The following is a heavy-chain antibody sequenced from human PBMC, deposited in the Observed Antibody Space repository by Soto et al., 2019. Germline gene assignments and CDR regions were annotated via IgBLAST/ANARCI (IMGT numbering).Heavy chain of an antibody. D-gene: IGHD2-15*01. V-gene: IGHV4-31*03. J-gene: IGHJ4*02. CDR2: ISYGGTT. CDR1: GGSMNSGGYC. Sequence: QVQLQESGPGLVKPSQTLSLTCTVSGGSMNSGGYCWSWIRQHPGEGLEWIGCISYGGTTSYNPSLKSRVIISVDTSKNQFSLKLTSVTAADTAVYYCSMVILVWGQGTLITVSS. CDR3: SMVILV.